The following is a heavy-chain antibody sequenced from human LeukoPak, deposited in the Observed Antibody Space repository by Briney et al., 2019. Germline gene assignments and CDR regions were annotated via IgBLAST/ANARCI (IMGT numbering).Heavy chain of an antibody. CDR3: ARDRVVVATTTPPYWYFDL. Sequence: GGSLRLSCAASGFTFYDYGMSWVRQVPGKGLEWGSSINWNGGSTVYGDSVKGRFTISRDNAKNSLFLHMNSLRVEDTALYYCARDRVVVATTTPPYWYFDLWGRGTRVTVSS. CDR2: INWNGGST. D-gene: IGHD2-15*01. CDR1: GFTFYDYG. V-gene: IGHV3-20*04. J-gene: IGHJ2*01.